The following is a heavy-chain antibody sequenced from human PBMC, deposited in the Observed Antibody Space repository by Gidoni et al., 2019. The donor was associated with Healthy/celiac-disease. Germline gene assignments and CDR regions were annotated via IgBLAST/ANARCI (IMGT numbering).Heavy chain of an antibody. CDR3: ARDRGGYSYGYFDY. J-gene: IGHJ4*02. CDR2: IWYDGSNK. D-gene: IGHD5-18*01. Sequence: QVQLVESGGGVVQPGRSLRLSCAASGFTFSSYGMRWVRQAPGKGLEWVAVIWYDGSNKDYADSVKGRFTISRDNSKNTLYLQMNSLRAEDTAVYYCARDRGGYSYGYFDYWGQGTLVTVSS. V-gene: IGHV3-33*01. CDR1: GFTFSSYG.